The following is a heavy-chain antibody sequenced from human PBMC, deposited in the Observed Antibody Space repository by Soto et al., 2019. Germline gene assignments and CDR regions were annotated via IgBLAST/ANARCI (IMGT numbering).Heavy chain of an antibody. CDR3: ARVLIEYSSPSLPNNWFDP. Sequence: PGGSLRLSCAASGFTFSSYWMHWVRQAPGKGLVWVSRINSDGSSTSYADSVKGRFTISRDNAKNTLYLQMNSLRAEDTAVYYCARVLIEYSSPSLPNNWFDPWGQGTLVTVSS. V-gene: IGHV3-74*01. CDR1: GFTFSSYW. D-gene: IGHD6-6*01. CDR2: INSDGSST. J-gene: IGHJ5*02.